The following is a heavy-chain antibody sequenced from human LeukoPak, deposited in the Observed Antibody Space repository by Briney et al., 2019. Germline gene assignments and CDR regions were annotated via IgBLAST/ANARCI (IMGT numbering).Heavy chain of an antibody. V-gene: IGHV3-9*03. CDR1: GFTFDDYA. D-gene: IGHD2/OR15-2a*01. J-gene: IGHJ3*02. Sequence: GGSLRLSCAAPGFTFDDYAMHWVRHAPGKGLEWVSGISWNSGKIGYADSVTGRFTISRDNAKNSLYLQMNSLRAEAMALYYCAKDRSYSNLSGGAFDIWGQGTMVTVSS. CDR3: AKDRSYSNLSGGAFDI. CDR2: ISWNSGKI.